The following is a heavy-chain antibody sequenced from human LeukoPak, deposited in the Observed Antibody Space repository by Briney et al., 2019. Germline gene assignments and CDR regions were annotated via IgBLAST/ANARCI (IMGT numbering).Heavy chain of an antibody. V-gene: IGHV4-4*07. J-gene: IGHJ4*02. D-gene: IGHD2-15*01. CDR2: IHTSGST. Sequence: SETLSLTCTVSGGSISSYYWNWIRQPAGKGLEWIGRIHTSGSTNYNPSLESRVTMSVDTSKNKFSLKLSSVTAADTAVYYCARVICSGGSCRFDYWGQRTLVTVSS. CDR1: GGSISSYY. CDR3: ARVICSGGSCRFDY.